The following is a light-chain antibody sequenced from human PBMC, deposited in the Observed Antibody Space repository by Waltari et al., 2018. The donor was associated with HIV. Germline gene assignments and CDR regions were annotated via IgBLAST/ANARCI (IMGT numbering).Light chain of an antibody. V-gene: IGKV3-11*01. Sequence: EIVLTQSPATLSLSPGERVSLSCRASPNVSSYLAWYQQKPGQAPRLRMYDASTRATGIPARFSGSGSGTDFTLIISSLAPDDFAIYYCQHRSNWPITFGQGTRLEIK. CDR3: QHRSNWPIT. CDR2: DAS. J-gene: IGKJ5*01. CDR1: PNVSSY.